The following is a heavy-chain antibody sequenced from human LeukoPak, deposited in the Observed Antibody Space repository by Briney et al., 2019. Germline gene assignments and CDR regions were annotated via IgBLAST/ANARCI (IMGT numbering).Heavy chain of an antibody. CDR2: INHSGST. Sequence: SETLSLTCAVYGGSFSGYYWSWIRQPPGKGLEWIGEINHSGSTNYNPSLKSRVTISVDTSKNQFSLKLSSVTAADTAVYYCARYQRLVRGSAFDIWGQGTMVTVSS. CDR3: ARYQRLVRGSAFDI. J-gene: IGHJ3*02. CDR1: GGSFSGYY. V-gene: IGHV4-34*01. D-gene: IGHD6-19*01.